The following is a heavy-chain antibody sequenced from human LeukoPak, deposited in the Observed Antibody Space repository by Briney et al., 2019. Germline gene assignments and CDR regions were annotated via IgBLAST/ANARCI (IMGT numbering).Heavy chain of an antibody. D-gene: IGHD3-22*01. V-gene: IGHV4-59*08. CDR1: GGSISSYY. CDR2: IYYSGST. Sequence: SETLSLTCTVSGGSISSYYWSWIRQPPGKGLEWIGYIYYSGSTNYNPSLKSRVTISVDTSKNQFSLKLSSVAAADTAVYFCARGPYSYDSSGAFDIWGQGTMVTVSS. CDR3: ARGPYSYDSSGAFDI. J-gene: IGHJ3*02.